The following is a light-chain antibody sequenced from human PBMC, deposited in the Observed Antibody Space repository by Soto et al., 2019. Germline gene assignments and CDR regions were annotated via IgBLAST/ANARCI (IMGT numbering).Light chain of an antibody. CDR2: GAS. Sequence: ETVLMQSPGTLSLSPGERATLSCRASQSVSSSNLAWYQQKPGQAPRLLIYGASNRATGIPARFSGSGSGTDFTLTISSLEPEDFAVYYCQQYDEWPLTFGQGTKVDIK. J-gene: IGKJ1*01. CDR1: QSVSSSN. V-gene: IGKV3-20*01. CDR3: QQYDEWPLT.